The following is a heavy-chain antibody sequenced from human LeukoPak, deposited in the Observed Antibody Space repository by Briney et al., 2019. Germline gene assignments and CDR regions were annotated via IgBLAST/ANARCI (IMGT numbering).Heavy chain of an antibody. Sequence: SGPTLVNPTQTLTLPCTFSGFSLSTRGVGVGWIRQPPGKALEWLALIYWDDDKRYNPSLKSRLTITKDTSKNQVVLTMTNMDPVDTATYYCAHRLGGRYSFDYWGQGTLVTVSS. CDR1: GFSLSTRGVG. CDR2: IYWDDDK. J-gene: IGHJ4*02. D-gene: IGHD1-26*01. CDR3: AHRLGGRYSFDY. V-gene: IGHV2-5*02.